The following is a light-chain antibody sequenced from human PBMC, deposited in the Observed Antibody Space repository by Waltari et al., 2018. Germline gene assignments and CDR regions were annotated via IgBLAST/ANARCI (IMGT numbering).Light chain of an antibody. J-gene: IGLJ2*01. Sequence: QSVLTPPPSASGAPGQRVTISCSGSSSNIGSNSVYWYQQFPGTAPRLLIYRNFQGPSGVPERFSGSKSGTSASLAISGLRSEDEADYYCAVWDDNLYGVVFGGGTKLTVL. V-gene: IGLV1-47*01. CDR2: RNF. CDR3: AVWDDNLYGVV. CDR1: SSNIGSNS.